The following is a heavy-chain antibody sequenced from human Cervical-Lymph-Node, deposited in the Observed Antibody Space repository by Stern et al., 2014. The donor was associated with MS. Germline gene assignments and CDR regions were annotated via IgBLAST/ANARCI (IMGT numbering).Heavy chain of an antibody. J-gene: IGHJ6*02. D-gene: IGHD3-10*01. CDR2: IIPIFGPA. V-gene: IGHV1-69*01. Sequence: MQLVESGAEVKKPGSSVKVSCKASGGTFSSYAISWVRPAPRQGLEWMGGIIPIFGPANYAQKFQGRVTITADESTSTAYMELSSLRSEDTAVYYCARLSGDLYYYGMDVWGQGTTVTVSS. CDR3: ARLSGDLYYYGMDV. CDR1: GGTFSSYA.